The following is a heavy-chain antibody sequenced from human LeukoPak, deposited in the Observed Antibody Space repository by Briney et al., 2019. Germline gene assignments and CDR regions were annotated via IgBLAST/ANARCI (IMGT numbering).Heavy chain of an antibody. CDR1: GYTFTTFG. CDR3: ARDKGRAYSYGYVDY. V-gene: IGHV1-18*01. Sequence: ASVKVSCKTSGYTFTTFGINWVRQAPGQGLEWMGWISPYNGNTNYAQKLQGRVTMTTDTSTNTAYMGLRSLRSDDTAVYYCARDKGRAYSYGYVDYWSQGTLVTVS. CDR2: ISPYNGNT. J-gene: IGHJ4*02. D-gene: IGHD5-18*01.